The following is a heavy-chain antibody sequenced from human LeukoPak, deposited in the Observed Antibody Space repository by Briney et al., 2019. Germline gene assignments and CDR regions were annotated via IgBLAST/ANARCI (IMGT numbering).Heavy chain of an antibody. CDR2: ISSSGSTI. V-gene: IGHV3-48*03. Sequence: GGSLRLSCAASGFTFSSYEMNWVRQAPGKGLEWVSYISSSGSTIYYADSVKGRFTISRDNAKNSLDLQMNSLRAEATAVYYCAELGITMIGGVWGKGTTVTISS. CDR1: GFTFSSYE. D-gene: IGHD3-10*02. J-gene: IGHJ6*04. CDR3: AELGITMIGGV.